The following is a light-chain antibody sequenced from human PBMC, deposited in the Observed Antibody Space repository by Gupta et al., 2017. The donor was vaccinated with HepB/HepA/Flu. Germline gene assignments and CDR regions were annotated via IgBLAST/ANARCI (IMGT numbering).Light chain of an antibody. CDR3: QQSDSTPWT. CDR2: WAS. J-gene: IGKJ1*01. V-gene: IGKV4-1*01. Sequence: DIVMTQSPDSLTVSLGERATTNCKSSQNLLYSSNSKNYLSWYQQKAGQPPKLLIYWASTRESGVPDRFSGSGSGTDFTLTISSLQAEDVAVYYCQQSDSTPWTFGQGTKVEIK. CDR1: QNLLYSSNSKNY.